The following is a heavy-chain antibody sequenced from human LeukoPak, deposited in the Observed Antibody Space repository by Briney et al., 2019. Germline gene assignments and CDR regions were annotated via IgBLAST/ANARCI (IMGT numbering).Heavy chain of an antibody. CDR3: ARDRCSSTSCYGWFDP. V-gene: IGHV4-34*01. J-gene: IGHJ5*02. Sequence: PSETLSLTCAVYGGSFSGYYWSWIRQPPGKGLEWIGEINHSGSTNYNPSLKSRVTISVDTSKNQFSLKLSSVTAADTAVYYCARDRCSSTSCYGWFDPWGQGTLVTVSS. CDR2: INHSGST. CDR1: GGSFSGYY. D-gene: IGHD2-2*01.